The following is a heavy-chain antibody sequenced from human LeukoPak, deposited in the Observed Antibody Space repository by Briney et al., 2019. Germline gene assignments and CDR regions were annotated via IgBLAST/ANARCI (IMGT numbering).Heavy chain of an antibody. D-gene: IGHD3-22*01. CDR1: GFPFSIYD. CDR2: ISASGGST. Sequence: GGSLRLSCAASGFPFSIYDMNWVRQAPGKGLEWVSSISASGGSTYYADSVKGRFTISRDNSKNTLYLQMNSLRAEDTAVYYCARDVDSYYYDSSGLFDYWGQGTLVTVSS. J-gene: IGHJ4*02. V-gene: IGHV3-23*01. CDR3: ARDVDSYYYDSSGLFDY.